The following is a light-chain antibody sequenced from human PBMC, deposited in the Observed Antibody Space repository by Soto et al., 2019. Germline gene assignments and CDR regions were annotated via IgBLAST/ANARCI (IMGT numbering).Light chain of an antibody. CDR1: QSVLSSSDNKNY. V-gene: IGKV4-1*01. CDR2: WAS. CDR3: QHYYTTPIT. J-gene: IGKJ5*01. Sequence: DIVMTQSPDSLAVSLGERATINCKSSQSVLSSSDNKNYFAWYQQKPGQPPKLLIYWASTRASGVPDRFGGSGSGTDFTLTISSLQAEDVAVYYCQHYYTTPITFGQGTRLEIK.